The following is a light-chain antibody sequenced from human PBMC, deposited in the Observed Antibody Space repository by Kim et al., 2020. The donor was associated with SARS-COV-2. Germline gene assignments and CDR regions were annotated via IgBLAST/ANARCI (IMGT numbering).Light chain of an antibody. CDR3: QQGYSTPRT. V-gene: IGKV1-39*01. CDR2: AAS. Sequence: SALVEDRVTITCRASQSISSYLDWYQQKPGKAPKLLIYAASSLKSGVPSRFSGSGSGTDFTLTISSLQPEDFANYYCQQGYSTPRTFGQGTKLEI. CDR1: QSISSY. J-gene: IGKJ2*01.